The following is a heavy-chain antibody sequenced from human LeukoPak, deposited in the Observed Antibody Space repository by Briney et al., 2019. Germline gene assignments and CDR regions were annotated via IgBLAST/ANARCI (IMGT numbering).Heavy chain of an antibody. Sequence: HSGGSLRLSCAASGFTFSDHYMDWVRQAPGKGLEWVGRTRNKANSYTTEYAASVKGRFTISRDDSKNSLYLQMNSLKTEDTAVYYCARGYCSGGSCYFDYWGQETLVTVSS. CDR1: GFTFSDHY. D-gene: IGHD2-15*01. J-gene: IGHJ4*02. V-gene: IGHV3-72*01. CDR3: ARGYCSGGSCYFDY. CDR2: TRNKANSYTT.